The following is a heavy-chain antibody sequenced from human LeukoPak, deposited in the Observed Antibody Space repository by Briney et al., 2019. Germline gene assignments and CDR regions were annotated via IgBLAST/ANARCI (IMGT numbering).Heavy chain of an antibody. V-gene: IGHV3-30*18. Sequence: PGGSLRLSCAASGFTFSSYWMTWVRQAPGKGLEWVAVISYDGSNKYYAGSVKGRFTISRDNSKNTLYLQMNSLRAEDTAVYYCAKDSRWDLERLDYWGQGTLVTVSS. CDR1: GFTFSSYW. J-gene: IGHJ4*02. CDR2: ISYDGSNK. D-gene: IGHD1-1*01. CDR3: AKDSRWDLERLDY.